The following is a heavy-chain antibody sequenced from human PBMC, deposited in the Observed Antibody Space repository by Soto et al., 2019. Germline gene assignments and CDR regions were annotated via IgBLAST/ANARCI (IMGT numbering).Heavy chain of an antibody. CDR2: IYYSGST. J-gene: IGHJ4*02. V-gene: IGHV4-30-4*02. Sequence: SDTLSVTWTVSGGSISSGDYYWSWIRQPPGKGLEWIGYIYYSGSTYYNPSLKSRVTISVDTSKNQFSLKLSSVTAADTAVYYCARAYYDSSGYQDDYWGQGTLVTVSS. CDR1: GGSISSGDYY. D-gene: IGHD3-22*01. CDR3: ARAYYDSSGYQDDY.